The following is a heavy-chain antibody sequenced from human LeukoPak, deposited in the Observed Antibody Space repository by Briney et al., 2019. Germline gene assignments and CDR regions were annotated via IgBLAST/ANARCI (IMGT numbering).Heavy chain of an antibody. CDR1: GGSNSRYY. V-gene: IGHV4-59*01. CDR3: ARGGWYPESFQH. D-gene: IGHD6-19*01. J-gene: IGHJ1*01. CDR2: IYYSGST. Sequence: KASETLSLTCTVSGGSNSRYYWNWIRQPPGKGLEWIGYIYYSGSTNYNPSLKSRVTISVDTSKNQFSLKLSSVTAADTAVYYCARGGWYPESFQHWGQGALVTVSS.